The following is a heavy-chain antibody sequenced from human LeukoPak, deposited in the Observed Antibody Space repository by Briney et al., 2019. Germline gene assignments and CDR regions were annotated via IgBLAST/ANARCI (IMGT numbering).Heavy chain of an antibody. CDR2: ISSSGSNT. CDR3: VKPASSGSYYSGSWFDP. D-gene: IGHD1-26*01. CDR1: GFTFSSYA. V-gene: IGHV3-64D*06. J-gene: IGHJ5*02. Sequence: GSLRLSCSASGFTFSSYAVHWVRQAPGKGLEYVSAISSSGSNTYYADSVKGRFTISRDNSKNTLYLQMSSLRPEDTAVYYCVKPASSGSYYSGSWFDPWGQGTLVTVSS.